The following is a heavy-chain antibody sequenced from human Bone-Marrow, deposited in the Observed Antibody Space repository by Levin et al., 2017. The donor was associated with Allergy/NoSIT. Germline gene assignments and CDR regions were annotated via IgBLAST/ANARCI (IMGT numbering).Heavy chain of an antibody. V-gene: IGHV4-59*01. Sequence: PSETLSLTCTVSGASMNNYYWSWIRQPPGKGLEWIGYTYYNGNTNYHPSLKSRVTISVDTSKNQFSLNLKSVTAADTALFYGARDKRGTYFSFEDWGQGTLVSVSS. D-gene: IGHD1-26*01. CDR3: ARDKRGTYFSFED. J-gene: IGHJ4*01. CDR1: GASMNNYY. CDR2: TYYNGNT.